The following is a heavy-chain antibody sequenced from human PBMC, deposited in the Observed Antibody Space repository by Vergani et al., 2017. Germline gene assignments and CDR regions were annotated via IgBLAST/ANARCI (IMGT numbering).Heavy chain of an antibody. CDR3: ARLPHCSSTSCYALNY. CDR2: IIPIFGTA. D-gene: IGHD2-2*01. J-gene: IGHJ4*02. V-gene: IGHV1-69*13. CDR1: GGTFSTYA. Sequence: VQLVQSGAEVKKPGSSVKVSCKASGGTFSTYAITWVRQAPGQGLEWMGGIIPIFGTANYAQKFQDRVTITADESTSTAYMELSSLRSEDTAVYYCARLPHCSSTSCYALNYWGQGTLVTVSS.